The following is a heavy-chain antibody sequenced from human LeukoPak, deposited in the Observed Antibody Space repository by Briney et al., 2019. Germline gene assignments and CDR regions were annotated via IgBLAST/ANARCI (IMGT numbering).Heavy chain of an antibody. CDR1: GCSISSYY. CDR3: ARDSTRYEGYSGYDFGLNWFDP. D-gene: IGHD5-12*01. Sequence: PSETLSLTCTVSGCSISSYYWSWLRQPPGKGLEWIGYIYYSGSTNYNPSLKSRVTITVDTSKNQFSLKLSSVTAADTAVYYCARDSTRYEGYSGYDFGLNWFDPWGQGTLVTVSS. J-gene: IGHJ5*02. V-gene: IGHV4-59*01. CDR2: IYYSGST.